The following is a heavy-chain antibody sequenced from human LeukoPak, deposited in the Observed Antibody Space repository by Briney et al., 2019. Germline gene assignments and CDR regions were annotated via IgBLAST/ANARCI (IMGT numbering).Heavy chain of an antibody. D-gene: IGHD4-17*01. CDR3: ARDPGDYVGYDAFDN. J-gene: IGHJ3*02. V-gene: IGHV3-48*03. CDR2: ITGSGGKT. Sequence: GGSLRLSCAASGFIFSTYEMNWVRQAPGRGLEWLSYITGSGGKTYYADSVKGRFTISRDNANKLLFLHMNSLRAEDTAVYYCARDPGDYVGYDAFDNWGQGTMVTVSS. CDR1: GFIFSTYE.